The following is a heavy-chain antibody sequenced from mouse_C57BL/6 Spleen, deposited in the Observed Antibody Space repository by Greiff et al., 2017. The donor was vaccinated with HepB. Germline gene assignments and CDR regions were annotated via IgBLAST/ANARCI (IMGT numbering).Heavy chain of an antibody. Sequence: EVKLQQSGPGLVKPSQSLSLTCSVTGYSITSGYYWNWIRQFPGNKLEWMGYISYDGSNNYNPSLKNRISITRDTSKNQFFLKLNSVTTEDTATYYCAREGYYYGSSPWFAYWGQGTLVTVSA. CDR1: GYSITSGYY. CDR2: ISYDGSN. D-gene: IGHD1-1*01. CDR3: AREGYYYGSSPWFAY. V-gene: IGHV3-6*01. J-gene: IGHJ3*01.